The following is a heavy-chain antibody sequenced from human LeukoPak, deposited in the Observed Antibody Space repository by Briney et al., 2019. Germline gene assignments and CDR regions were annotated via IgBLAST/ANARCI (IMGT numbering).Heavy chain of an antibody. CDR1: GFTFSSYW. Sequence: GGSLRLSCAASGFTFSSYWMSWVRQAPGKGLEWVANIKQDGSEKYYVDSVKGRFTISRDNAKNSLYLQMNSLRAEDTAVYYCARDLPDKSPYYYDSSGYYPGAFDIWGQGTMVTVSS. CDR2: IKQDGSEK. CDR3: ARDLPDKSPYYYDSSGYYPGAFDI. D-gene: IGHD3-22*01. V-gene: IGHV3-7*01. J-gene: IGHJ3*02.